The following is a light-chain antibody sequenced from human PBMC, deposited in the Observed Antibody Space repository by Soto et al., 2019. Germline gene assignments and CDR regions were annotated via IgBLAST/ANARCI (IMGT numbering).Light chain of an antibody. J-gene: IGKJ1*01. CDR1: QSVTNY. Sequence: EIVLTQSPATLSLSPGERATLSCRASQSVTNYLAWYQQNPGQAPRLLIYDASNRATGLPARFSGSGSGTDFTLTISSLEPEDFEVYYCQQRSNWPSGTFGQGTKVEIK. CDR2: DAS. V-gene: IGKV3-11*01. CDR3: QQRSNWPSGT.